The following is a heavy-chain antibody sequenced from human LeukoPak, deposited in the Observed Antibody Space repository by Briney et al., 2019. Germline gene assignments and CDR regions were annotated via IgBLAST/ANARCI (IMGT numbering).Heavy chain of an antibody. CDR2: IYHSGST. CDR1: GGSISSYY. J-gene: IGHJ3*02. Sequence: PSETLSLTCTVSGGSISSYYWSWIRQPPGKGLEWIGEIYHSGSTNYNPSLKSRVTISVDKSKNQFSLKLSSVTAADTAVYYCASPGQGPDAFDIWGQGTMVTVSS. V-gene: IGHV4-59*12. CDR3: ASPGQGPDAFDI.